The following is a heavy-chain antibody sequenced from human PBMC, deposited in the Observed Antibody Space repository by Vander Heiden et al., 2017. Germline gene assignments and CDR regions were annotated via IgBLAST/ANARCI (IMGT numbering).Heavy chain of an antibody. V-gene: IGHV3-21*01. CDR3: ARDEGYSYGTFDFDY. J-gene: IGHJ4*02. Sequence: EVQLVESGGGLVKPGGSLRLSCAASGFTFSSYSMNWVRQAPGKELEWVSSISSSSSYIYYADSVKGRFTISRDNAKNSLYLQMNSLRAEDTAVYYCARDEGYSYGTFDFDYWGQGTLVTVSS. CDR2: ISSSSSYI. D-gene: IGHD5-18*01. CDR1: GFTFSSYS.